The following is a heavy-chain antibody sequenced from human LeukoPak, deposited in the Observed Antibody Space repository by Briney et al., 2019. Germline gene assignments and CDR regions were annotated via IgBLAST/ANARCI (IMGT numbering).Heavy chain of an antibody. V-gene: IGHV1-69*06. J-gene: IGHJ3*02. CDR3: ARVGYSYGLGDAFDI. CDR2: IIPIFGTA. D-gene: IGHD5-18*01. CDR1: GYTFTSYG. Sequence: ASVKVSCKASGYTFTSYGISWVRQAPGQGLEWMGGIIPIFGTANYAQKFQGRVTITADKSTSTAYMELSSLRSEDTAVYYCARVGYSYGLGDAFDIWGQGTMVTVSS.